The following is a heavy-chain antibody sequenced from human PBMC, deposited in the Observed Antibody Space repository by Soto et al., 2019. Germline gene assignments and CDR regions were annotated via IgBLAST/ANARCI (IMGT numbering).Heavy chain of an antibody. CDR3: ARGVVDTNVVFKWFDP. D-gene: IGHD2-15*01. V-gene: IGHV1-69*17. CDR1: GLTYSSHV. CDR2: IIPLFGIL. J-gene: IGHJ5*02. Sequence: QVQLVQSGPEVKRPGSSVKVSCAASGLTYSSHVISWVRQAPGQGLEWMGGIIPLFGILNYAQTFQGRLTITADKSTSTAYRELSSLRSEDTAVYYCARGVVDTNVVFKWFDPWGQGTLVTVSS.